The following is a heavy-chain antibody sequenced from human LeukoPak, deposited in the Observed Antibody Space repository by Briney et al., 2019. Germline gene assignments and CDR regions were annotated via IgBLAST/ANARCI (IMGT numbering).Heavy chain of an antibody. D-gene: IGHD2-8*02. CDR1: GFTFSSYS. CDR3: ARVSTGIGRDY. CDR2: ISSSSSYI. V-gene: IGHV3-21*01. J-gene: IGHJ4*02. Sequence: PGGSLRLPCAASGFTFSSYSMNWARQAPGKGLEWVSSISSSSSYIYYADSVKGRFTISRDNAKNSLYLQMNSLRAEDTAVYYCARVSTGIGRDYWGQGTLVTVSS.